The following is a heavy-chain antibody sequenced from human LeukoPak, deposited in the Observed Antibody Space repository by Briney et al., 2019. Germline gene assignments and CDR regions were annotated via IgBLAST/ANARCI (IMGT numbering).Heavy chain of an antibody. J-gene: IGHJ4*02. D-gene: IGHD6-13*01. CDR3: TKDRRGPAAGTWYFDS. CDR1: GFTFSSTT. V-gene: IGHV3-23*01. CDR2: ITAIDGRT. Sequence: GGSPRLSCVASGFTFSSTTMGWVRQAPGRGLEWVSSITAIDGRTYYADSVRGRFTISRDNSKNTVYLQLNSLRAGDTAIYYCTKDRRGPAAGTWYFDSWGQGTLVTVSS.